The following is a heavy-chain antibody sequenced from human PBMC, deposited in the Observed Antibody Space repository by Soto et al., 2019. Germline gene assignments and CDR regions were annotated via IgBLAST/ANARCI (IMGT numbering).Heavy chain of an antibody. CDR2: ISGSGGST. CDR3: AKDPRRLGELWSWWGGGSYYYGMDV. Sequence: GGSLRLSCAASGFTFSSYAMSWVRQAPGKGLERVSAISGSGGSTYYADSVKGRFTISRDNSKNTLYLQMNSLRAEDTAVYYCAKDPRRLGELWSWWGGGSYYYGMDVWGQGTTVTVSS. V-gene: IGHV3-23*01. D-gene: IGHD3-16*01. J-gene: IGHJ6*02. CDR1: GFTFSSYA.